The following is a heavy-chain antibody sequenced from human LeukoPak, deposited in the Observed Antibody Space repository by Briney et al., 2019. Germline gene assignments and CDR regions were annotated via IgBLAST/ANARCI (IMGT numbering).Heavy chain of an antibody. Sequence: ASVKVSCKASGYTFTGYYMHWVRQAPGQGLEWMGWINPNSGGTNFAQNFQGRVTMTKDTSITTAYMELSRLRSDDTAVYYCARDEGYSSGWYNTYDYWGQGTLVTVSS. CDR2: INPNSGGT. CDR3: ARDEGYSSGWYNTYDY. D-gene: IGHD6-19*01. V-gene: IGHV1-2*02. CDR1: GYTFTGYY. J-gene: IGHJ4*02.